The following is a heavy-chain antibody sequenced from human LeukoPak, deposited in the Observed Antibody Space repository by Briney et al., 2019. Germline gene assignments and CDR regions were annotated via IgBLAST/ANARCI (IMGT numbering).Heavy chain of an antibody. D-gene: IGHD5-12*01. Sequence: GGSLRLSCAASGFTFDDYAMHWGRQAPGKGLEGVSGISWNSGSIGYADSVKGRFTISRDNAKNSLYLQMNSLRAEDMALYYCAKDMRSGSTADIFDYWGQGTLVTVSS. CDR1: GFTFDDYA. J-gene: IGHJ4*02. CDR3: AKDMRSGSTADIFDY. V-gene: IGHV3-9*03. CDR2: ISWNSGSI.